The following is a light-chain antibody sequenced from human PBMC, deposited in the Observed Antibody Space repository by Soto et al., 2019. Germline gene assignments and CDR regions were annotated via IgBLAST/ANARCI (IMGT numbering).Light chain of an antibody. V-gene: IGKV3-20*01. J-gene: IGKJ2*01. Sequence: EIVLTQAPGTLSLSPGERATLSCRARQSISSSYLAWYQQKPGQAPRLLIYAASSRATGIPDRFSGSGSGTDFTLTISRLEPEDFAVYYCQQYGSSSYTFGQGTQLEIK. CDR2: AAS. CDR1: QSISSSY. CDR3: QQYGSSSYT.